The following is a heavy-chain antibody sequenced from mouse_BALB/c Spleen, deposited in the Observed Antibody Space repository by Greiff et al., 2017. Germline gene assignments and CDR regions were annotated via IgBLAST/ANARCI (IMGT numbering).Heavy chain of an antibody. CDR3: ARGPNYGSSYSWFAY. V-gene: IGHV5-17*02. J-gene: IGHJ3*01. D-gene: IGHD1-1*01. CDR2: ISSGSSTI. CDR1: GFTFSSFG. Sequence: EVKVVESGGGLVQPGGSRKLSCAASGFTFSSFGMHWVRQAPEKGLEWVAYISSGSSTIYYADTVKGRFTISRDNPKNTLFLQMTSLRSEDTAMYYCARGPNYGSSYSWFAYWGQGTLVTVSA.